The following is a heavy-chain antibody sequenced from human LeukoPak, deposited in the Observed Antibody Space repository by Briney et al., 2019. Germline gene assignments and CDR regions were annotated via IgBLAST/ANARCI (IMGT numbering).Heavy chain of an antibody. CDR3: AKVKWFGELLRTIVGATRLFYFDY. V-gene: IGHV1-8*03. CDR1: GYTFTSYD. D-gene: IGHD3-10*01. CDR2: MNPNSGNT. J-gene: IGHJ4*02. Sequence: ASVKVSCKASGYTFTSYDINWVRQATGQGLEWMGWMNPNSGNTGYAQKFQGRVTITRNTSISTAYMELSSLRSEDTAVYYCAKVKWFGELLRTIVGATRLFYFDYWSQGTLVTVSS.